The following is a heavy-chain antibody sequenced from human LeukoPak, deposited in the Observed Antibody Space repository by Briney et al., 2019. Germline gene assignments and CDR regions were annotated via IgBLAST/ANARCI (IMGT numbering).Heavy chain of an antibody. V-gene: IGHV1-2*02. D-gene: IGHD2-2*01. CDR3: ARGGDIVVATPRGFDF. CDR2: LNPNSGGT. J-gene: IGHJ5*01. CDR1: GYTFTAYY. Sequence: ASVKVSCKASGYTFTAYYIHWVRQAPGQGLEWMGWLNPNSGGTYFAQKFQDRVTVTRDTSINTAYMELTGLTSDDTAVYYCARGGDIVVATPRGFDFWGQGSLVTVSS.